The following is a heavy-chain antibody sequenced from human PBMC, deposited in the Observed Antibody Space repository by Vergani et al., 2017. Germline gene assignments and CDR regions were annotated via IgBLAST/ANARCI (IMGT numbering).Heavy chain of an antibody. CDR3: VKGPAAAAYFDY. CDR1: GFPSISYA. Sequence: EVQLEESGGGLVQPGGSLRLSCSASGFPSISYALYWFRQAPGKGLKYVPPISSNGGRTYYADSVKGRFTISRDNSKNTLYLQMSSLRAEDTAVYYCVKGPAAAAYFDYWGQGTLVTVSS. V-gene: IGHV3-64D*06. J-gene: IGHJ4*02. CDR2: ISSNGGRT. D-gene: IGHD6-13*01.